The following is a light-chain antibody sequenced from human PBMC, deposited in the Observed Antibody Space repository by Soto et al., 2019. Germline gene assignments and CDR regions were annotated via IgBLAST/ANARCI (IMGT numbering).Light chain of an antibody. CDR2: DTS. CDR1: TGAVTSGHY. Sequence: QAVVTQEPSLTVSPGGTVTLTCGSSTGAVTSGHYPYWFQQKPGQAPRTLIYDTSNKHSWTPARFSGSLHGGKAALTLSGAQPEDEAEYYCLLSYSGADVVFGGGTKLTVL. J-gene: IGLJ2*01. CDR3: LLSYSGADVV. V-gene: IGLV7-46*01.